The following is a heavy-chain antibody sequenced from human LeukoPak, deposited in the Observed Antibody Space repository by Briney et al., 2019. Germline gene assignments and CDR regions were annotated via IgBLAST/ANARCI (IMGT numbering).Heavy chain of an antibody. Sequence: ASVKVSCKASGYTFTGYAIHWVRQAPGQRLEWMGWISAGNGNTKYSQNFQGRVTFISNTSATTAFMELSSLRSEDAAVYYCARDSGSGSNDYWGQGTLVTVSS. D-gene: IGHD1-26*01. CDR3: ARDSGSGSNDY. J-gene: IGHJ4*02. V-gene: IGHV1-3*01. CDR1: GYTFTGYA. CDR2: ISAGNGNT.